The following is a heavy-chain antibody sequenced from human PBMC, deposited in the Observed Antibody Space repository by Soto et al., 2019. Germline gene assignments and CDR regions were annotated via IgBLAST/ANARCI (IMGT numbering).Heavy chain of an antibody. Sequence: GASVKVSCKASGYTFTSYAMHWVRQAPGQRLEWMGWTNAGNGNTKYSQKFQGRVTITRDTSASTAYMELSSLRSEDTAVYYCARASIAAHSTYDYWGQGTQVTVS. D-gene: IGHD6-6*01. CDR2: TNAGNGNT. CDR1: GYTFTSYA. CDR3: ARASIAAHSTYDY. J-gene: IGHJ4*02. V-gene: IGHV1-3*01.